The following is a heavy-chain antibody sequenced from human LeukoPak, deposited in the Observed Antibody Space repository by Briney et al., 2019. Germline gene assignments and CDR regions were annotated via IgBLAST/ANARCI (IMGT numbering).Heavy chain of an antibody. Sequence: GGSLRLSCAASGFTVSSKYMTWVRQVPGKGLEWVSVIYSDGSTYYADSVKGRFTISRDNSKNTLYLQMNSLRAGDTAVYYCARDPQSSQQLVSYWGQGTLVTVSS. V-gene: IGHV3-53*01. CDR1: GFTVSSKY. CDR2: IYSDGST. D-gene: IGHD6-13*01. CDR3: ARDPQSSQQLVSY. J-gene: IGHJ4*02.